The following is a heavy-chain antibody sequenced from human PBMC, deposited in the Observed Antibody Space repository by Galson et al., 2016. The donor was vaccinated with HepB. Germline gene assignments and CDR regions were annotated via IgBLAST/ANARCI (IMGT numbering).Heavy chain of an antibody. CDR1: GFTFSSYAM. J-gene: IGHJ4*02. V-gene: IGHV4-4*02. Sequence: SLRLSCAASGFTFSSYAMSWVRQPPGKGLEWIGEMYLSGNTNYNPSLKSRVTISVDKSKNHFSLNLTSVTAADTAVYYCARDNQGFDYWGQGALVTVSS. CDR3: ARDNQGFDY. CDR2: MYLSGNT.